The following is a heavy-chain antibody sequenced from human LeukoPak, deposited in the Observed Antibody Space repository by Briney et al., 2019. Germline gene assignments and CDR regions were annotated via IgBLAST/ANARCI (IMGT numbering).Heavy chain of an antibody. CDR3: ARDPLAYCGGDCDVDI. CDR2: MNPNSGNT. J-gene: IGHJ3*02. CDR1: GYTFTNYG. Sequence: ASVKVSCKASGYTFTNYGINWVRQATGQGLEWMGWMNPNSGNTDYAQKFQGRVTITRDTSLNTAYMELSSLGSEDTAVYYCARDPLAYCGGDCDVDIWGQGTMVTVSS. V-gene: IGHV1-8*03. D-gene: IGHD2-21*02.